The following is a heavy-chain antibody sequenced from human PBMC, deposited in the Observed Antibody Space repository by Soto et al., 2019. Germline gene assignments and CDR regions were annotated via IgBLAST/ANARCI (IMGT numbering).Heavy chain of an antibody. V-gene: IGHV1-2*02. D-gene: IGHD6-6*01. J-gene: IGHJ4*02. CDR1: GYTFTGYY. CDR2: INPNNGCT. Sequence: QVQLVQSGAEVKKPGASVKVSCTASGYTFTGYYMHWLRQAPGQGLEWMGWINPNNGCTHSAQKFQGRVTMNRDTAISTAYMELSRLRSDAAATYYCARSLSTIGARPDYWGQGTLGTISS. CDR3: ARSLSTIGARPDY.